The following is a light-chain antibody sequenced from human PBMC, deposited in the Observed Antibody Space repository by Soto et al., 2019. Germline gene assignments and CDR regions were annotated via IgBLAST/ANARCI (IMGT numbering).Light chain of an antibody. CDR3: SLYTSENAYV. Sequence: QSVLTQPPSVSGSPGQSVTISCTGTSTDFVSYNRVSWYQQPPGTAPKLMIYKVSKRPSGVPDRFSGSKSGNTASLTISGLQAADEADYYCSLYTSENAYVFGTGTKLTVL. J-gene: IGLJ1*01. V-gene: IGLV2-18*01. CDR2: KVS. CDR1: STDFVSYNR.